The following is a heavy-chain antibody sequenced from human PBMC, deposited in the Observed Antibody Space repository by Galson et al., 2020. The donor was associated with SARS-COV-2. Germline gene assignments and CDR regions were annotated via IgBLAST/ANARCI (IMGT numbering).Heavy chain of an antibody. D-gene: IGHD6-13*01. CDR1: GIIFTTNY. Sequence: GGSLRLSCTASGIIFTTNYMTWIRKAPGKALEWISYISPSSDYTNYADSVRGRFTISRDNTKTSLFLHMDSLRAEDTAVYSGAGSHKNLWYNFDNWGQGALVTVSS. J-gene: IGHJ4*02. V-gene: IGHV3-11*03. CDR3: AGSHKNLWYNFDN. CDR2: ISPSSDYT.